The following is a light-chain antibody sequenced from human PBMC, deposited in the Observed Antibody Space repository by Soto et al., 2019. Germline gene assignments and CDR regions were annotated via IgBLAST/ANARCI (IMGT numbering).Light chain of an antibody. V-gene: IGLV2-14*01. CDR1: ISDVGGYNT. J-gene: IGLJ1*01. CDR2: DVS. Sequence: QSVLTQPASVSGSPGQSITISCTGTISDVGGYNTVSWYQQHPGKVPKLMIHDVSDRPSWVSDRFSGSKSGNTASLTISGLQAEDEADYYRSSYTTSISYVFGSGTKVTVL. CDR3: SSYTTSISYV.